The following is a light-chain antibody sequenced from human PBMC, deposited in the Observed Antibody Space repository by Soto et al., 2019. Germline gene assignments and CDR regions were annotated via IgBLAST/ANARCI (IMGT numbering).Light chain of an antibody. Sequence: QSALTQPPSASGSPGQSVTISCTGTSSDVGSYNFVSWYQQHPGKAPKLMIYDVSKRPSGVPDRFSGSKSGNTASLTVSGLQAEDEGDYSCSSYAGSNNWGVFGTGTKLTVL. CDR3: SSYAGSNNWGV. CDR2: DVS. V-gene: IGLV2-8*01. CDR1: SSDVGSYNF. J-gene: IGLJ1*01.